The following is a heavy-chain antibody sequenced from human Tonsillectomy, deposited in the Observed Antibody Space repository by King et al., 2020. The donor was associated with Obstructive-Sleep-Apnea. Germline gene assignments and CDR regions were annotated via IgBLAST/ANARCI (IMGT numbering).Heavy chain of an antibody. V-gene: IGHV3-30*03. CDR1: GFTFSSYS. Sequence: VQLVESGGGVVQPGRSLRLSCAASGFTFSSYSMPWVRQAPGKGLDVVAVISYDGSKEYSADSVKGRFTSSRENSKNTLYLQMNNLSAEDTAVYYCARDTITTDDGSFDYWGQGTLVTVSS. D-gene: IGHD5-24*01. J-gene: IGHJ4*02. CDR3: ARDTITTDDGSFDY. CDR2: ISYDGSKE.